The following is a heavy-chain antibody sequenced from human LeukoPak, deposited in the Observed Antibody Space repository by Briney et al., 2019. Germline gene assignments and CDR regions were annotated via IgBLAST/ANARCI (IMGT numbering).Heavy chain of an antibody. CDR1: GYTFTSYY. Sequence: ASVNVSCKASGYTFTSYYMHWVRQAPGQGLEWMGIINPSGGSTSYAQKFQGRVTMTRDTSTSTVYMELSSLRSEDTAVYYCARDARFLEWLLPAYYYYGMDVWGQGTTVTVSS. CDR2: INPSGGST. D-gene: IGHD3-3*01. V-gene: IGHV1-46*01. CDR3: ARDARFLEWLLPAYYYYGMDV. J-gene: IGHJ6*02.